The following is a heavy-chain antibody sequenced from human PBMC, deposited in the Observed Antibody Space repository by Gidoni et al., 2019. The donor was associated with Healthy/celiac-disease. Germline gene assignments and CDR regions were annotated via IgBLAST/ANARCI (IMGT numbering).Heavy chain of an antibody. V-gene: IGHV3-11*05. CDR1: GFTFSDYY. CDR3: ARTEYDFWSGYNAPPDY. J-gene: IGHJ4*02. D-gene: IGHD3-3*01. Sequence: QVQLVESGGGLVKPGGSLRLSCAASGFTFSDYYMSWIRQAPGKGLGWVSYISRSSSYTNYADSVKGRFTISRDNAKNSLYLQMNSLRAEDTAVYYCARTEYDFWSGYNAPPDYWGQGTLVTVSS. CDR2: ISRSSSYT.